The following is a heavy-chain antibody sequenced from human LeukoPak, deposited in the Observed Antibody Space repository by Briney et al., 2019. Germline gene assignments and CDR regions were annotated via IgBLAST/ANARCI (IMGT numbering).Heavy chain of an antibody. CDR1: GGSISSYY. CDR2: IYYSGST. V-gene: IGHV4-59*12. Sequence: SETLSLTCTVSGGSISSYYWSWIRQPPGKGLEWIGYIYYSGSTYYNPSLKSRVTISVDTSKNQFSLKLSSVTAADTAVYYCARDQLPDNWFDPWGQGTLVTVPS. CDR3: ARDQLPDNWFDP. J-gene: IGHJ5*02. D-gene: IGHD1-26*01.